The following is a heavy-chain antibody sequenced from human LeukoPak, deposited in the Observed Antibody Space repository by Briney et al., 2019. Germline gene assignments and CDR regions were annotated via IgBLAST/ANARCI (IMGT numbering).Heavy chain of an antibody. CDR1: GYTFTGYY. V-gene: IGHV1-2*06. J-gene: IGHJ4*02. CDR3: ARGDWKHDY. Sequence: ASVKVSCEASGYTFTGYYMHWVRQAPGQGLEWMGRINPNTGGTNSAQNFQGRVTMTRDTSISTAYMELSRLTSDDTAVYYCARGDWKHDYWGQGTLVTVSS. CDR2: INPNTGGT. D-gene: IGHD1-1*01.